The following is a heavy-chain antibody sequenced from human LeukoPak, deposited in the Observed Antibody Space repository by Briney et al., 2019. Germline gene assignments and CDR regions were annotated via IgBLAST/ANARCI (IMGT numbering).Heavy chain of an antibody. D-gene: IGHD1-26*01. Sequence: GGSLRLSCAASGFTFSSYGMHWVRQAPGKGLEWVAVISYDGSNKYYADSVKGRFTISRDNSKNTLYLQMNSLRAEDTAVYYCAKDRRWSSGSPGGLDYWGQGTLVTVSS. CDR1: GFTFSSYG. J-gene: IGHJ4*02. CDR3: AKDRRWSSGSPGGLDY. V-gene: IGHV3-30*18. CDR2: ISYDGSNK.